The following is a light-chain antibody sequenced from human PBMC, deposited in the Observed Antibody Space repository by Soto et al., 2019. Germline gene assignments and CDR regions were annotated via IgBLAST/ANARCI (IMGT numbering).Light chain of an antibody. V-gene: IGLV2-14*03. CDR3: SSYTCTGTIEL. Sequence: QSALTQPASVSGSPGQSITISCTGTSSDVGGYTYVSWYQQHPGKAPKLMIYDVSIRPSGVSNRFSGSKSGNTASLTISGPEAEDEAESYCSSYTCTGTIELFGTGTKLTVL. CDR2: DVS. J-gene: IGLJ1*01. CDR1: SSDVGGYTY.